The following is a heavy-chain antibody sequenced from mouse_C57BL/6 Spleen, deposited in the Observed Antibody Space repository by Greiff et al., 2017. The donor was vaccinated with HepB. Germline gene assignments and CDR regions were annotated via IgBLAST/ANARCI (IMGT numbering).Heavy chain of an antibody. CDR2: IYPGDGDT. V-gene: IGHV1-80*01. CDR3: ARRGAAQGHDY. J-gene: IGHJ2*01. CDR1: GYAFSSYW. Sequence: VKLQESGAELVKPGASVKISCKASGYAFSSYWMNWVKQRPGKGLEWIGQIYPGDGDTNYNGKFKGKATLTADKSSSTAYMQLSSLTSEDSAVYFCARRGAAQGHDYWGQGTTLTVSS. D-gene: IGHD3-2*02.